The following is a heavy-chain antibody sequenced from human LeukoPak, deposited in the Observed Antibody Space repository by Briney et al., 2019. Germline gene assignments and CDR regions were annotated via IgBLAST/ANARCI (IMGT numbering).Heavy chain of an antibody. V-gene: IGHV3-23*01. D-gene: IGHD3-10*01. CDR3: AKNRAYGSGMPGY. CDR2: ISGSGGST. CDR1: VFTFSSYA. J-gene: IGHJ4*02. Sequence: GGSLRLSCAASVFTFSSYAMSWVRQAPGKGLEWVSAISGSGGSTYYADSVKGRFTISRDNSKNTLYLQMNSLRAEDTAVYYCAKNRAYGSGMPGYRGQGTLVTVSS.